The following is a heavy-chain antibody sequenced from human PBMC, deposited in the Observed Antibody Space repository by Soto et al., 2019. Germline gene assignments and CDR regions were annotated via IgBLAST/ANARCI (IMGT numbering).Heavy chain of an antibody. D-gene: IGHD6-13*01. CDR2: IHNGGNT. J-gene: IGHJ2*01. Sequence: QVQLQESGPGLVKPSQTLSLTCTVSGASISSGDYYWSWIRQYPGKGLEWIGYIHNGGNTYYNPALKSRVSLSMDPSRNQFALKSYSVIAADTAVYYCARPTTLVTRTSHIGLWGRGSLVTISS. V-gene: IGHV4-31*03. CDR1: GASISSGDYY. CDR3: ARPTTLVTRTSHIGL.